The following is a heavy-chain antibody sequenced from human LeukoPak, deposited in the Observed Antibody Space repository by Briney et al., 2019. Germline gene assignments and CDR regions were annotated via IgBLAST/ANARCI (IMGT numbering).Heavy chain of an antibody. D-gene: IGHD6-13*01. CDR1: GFTFSSYA. J-gene: IGHJ5*02. CDR2: ISGSGGST. CDR3: ARVDSSSWYWFDP. Sequence: GGSLRLSCAASGFTFSSYAMSWVRQAPGKGLEWVSAISGSGGSTYYADSVKGRFTISRDNAKNSLYLQMNSLRAEDTAVYYCARVDSSSWYWFDPWGQGTLVTVSS. V-gene: IGHV3-23*01.